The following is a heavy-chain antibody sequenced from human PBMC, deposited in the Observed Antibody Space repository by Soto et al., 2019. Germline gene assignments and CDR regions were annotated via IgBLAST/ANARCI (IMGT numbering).Heavy chain of an antibody. CDR2: TYYRSNWRH. D-gene: IGHD6-19*01. Sequence: SQTLSLTCAISGGSVSSNNAAWNWIRSSPSRGLEWLGRTYYRSNWRHDYAVSVKSRITVSPDTSKNHFSLQLNSVTPDDTAVYYCAGGVAGTGFDLWGQGTMVNVSS. J-gene: IGHJ4*02. V-gene: IGHV6-1*01. CDR3: AGGVAGTGFDL. CDR1: GGSVSSNNAA.